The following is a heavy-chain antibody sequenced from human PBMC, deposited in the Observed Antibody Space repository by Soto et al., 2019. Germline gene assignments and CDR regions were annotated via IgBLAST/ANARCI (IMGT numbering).Heavy chain of an antibody. CDR3: ARTSARAAPIIY. D-gene: IGHD3-10*01. V-gene: IGHV3-48*02. J-gene: IGHJ4*02. CDR2: ISSGSSTI. Sequence: GGSLRLSCAASGFTFNDYSMNWVRQAPGRGLEWVSYISSGSSTIYYADSVEGRFTISRDNAKNLLYLQMNSLRDEDTAVYYCARTSARAAPIIYWGQGTLVTVSS. CDR1: GFTFNDYS.